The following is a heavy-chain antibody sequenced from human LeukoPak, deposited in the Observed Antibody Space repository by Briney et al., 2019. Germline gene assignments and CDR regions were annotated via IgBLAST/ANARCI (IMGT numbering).Heavy chain of an antibody. CDR1: GFTFSTFS. Sequence: GGSLRLSCAASGFTFSTFSMNWVRQAPGKGLEWVSYISSSSSSIYYADSVKGRFTISRDSAKNSLYLQMNGLRAEDTAVYYCARAQGVVVPAAMDYWGQGTPVTVSS. CDR3: ARAQGVVVPAAMDY. D-gene: IGHD2-2*01. J-gene: IGHJ4*02. CDR2: ISSSSSSI. V-gene: IGHV3-48*01.